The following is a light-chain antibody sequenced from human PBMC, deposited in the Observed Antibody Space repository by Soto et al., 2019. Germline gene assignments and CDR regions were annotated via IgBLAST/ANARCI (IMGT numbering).Light chain of an antibody. J-gene: IGLJ1*01. Sequence: VLTQPPSASGTPGQRVTISCSGSSSNIESNTVTWYQHLPGTAPKLVIYSNYDRPSGVPDRFSGSTSGTSASLVIRGLQSEDEADYYCAAWDDILNGYVFGGGTKVTAL. V-gene: IGLV1-44*01. CDR2: SNY. CDR3: AAWDDILNGYV. CDR1: SSNIESNT.